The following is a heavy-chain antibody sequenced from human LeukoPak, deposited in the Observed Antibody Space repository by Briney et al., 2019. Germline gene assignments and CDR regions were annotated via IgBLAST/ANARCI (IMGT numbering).Heavy chain of an antibody. J-gene: IGHJ6*02. Sequence: PSETLSLTCTVSGGSISSGDYYWSWIRQPPGKGLEWIGYIYYSGSTDYNPSLKSRVTISVDTSKNQFSLKLSSVTAADTAVYYCARAPGWSVESYYYYYGMDVWGQGTTVTVSS. D-gene: IGHD2-15*01. CDR1: GGSISSGDYY. V-gene: IGHV4-61*08. CDR3: ARAPGWSVESYYYYYGMDV. CDR2: IYYSGST.